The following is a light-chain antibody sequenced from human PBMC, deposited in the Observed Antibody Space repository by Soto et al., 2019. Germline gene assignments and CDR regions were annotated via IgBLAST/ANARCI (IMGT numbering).Light chain of an antibody. CDR1: QSVNIN. V-gene: IGKV3-15*01. Sequence: EIVMTQSPATLSVSPGERATLSCRASQSVNINLAWYQQKPGQAPRLISFGASSRANGIPARFSGSGSGTEFTLTISNLQTEDFEVYYCQQYNKWPRTFGQGTKVDIK. J-gene: IGKJ1*01. CDR3: QQYNKWPRT. CDR2: GAS.